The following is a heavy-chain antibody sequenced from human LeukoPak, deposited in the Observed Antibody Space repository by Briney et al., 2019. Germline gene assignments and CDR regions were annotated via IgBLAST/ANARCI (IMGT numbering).Heavy chain of an antibody. Sequence: GSLRLSCAASGFTFSSYAMSRVRQSPGKGLEWVSGISGSGGTTHDADSVKGRFTISRDNSENTLYLQMSSLRVEDTAVYYCAKGVYSTASGAFDIWGQGTMVTVSS. V-gene: IGHV3-23*01. J-gene: IGHJ3*02. CDR2: ISGSGGTT. CDR1: GFTFSSYA. CDR3: AKGVYSTASGAFDI. D-gene: IGHD6-6*01.